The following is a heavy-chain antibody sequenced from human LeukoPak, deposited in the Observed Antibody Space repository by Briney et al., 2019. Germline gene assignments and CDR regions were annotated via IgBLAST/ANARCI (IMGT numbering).Heavy chain of an antibody. CDR2: IIAYNGNT. CDR1: GYTFTSYV. Sequence: ASVKVSCKASGYTFTSYVISWVRQAPGQGLEWMGWIIAYNGNTNYAQKLQGRVTMTTDTSTSTAYMELRSLRSDDTAVYYCARGGTIVANRDAFDIWGQGTMVTVSS. J-gene: IGHJ3*02. V-gene: IGHV1-18*01. CDR3: ARGGTIVANRDAFDI. D-gene: IGHD5-12*01.